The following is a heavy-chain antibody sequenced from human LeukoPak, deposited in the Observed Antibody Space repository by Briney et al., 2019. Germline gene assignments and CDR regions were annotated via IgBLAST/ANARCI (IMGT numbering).Heavy chain of an antibody. J-gene: IGHJ5*02. CDR3: ARQVIPGWFDP. CDR1: GYSISSGYY. D-gene: IGHD2-21*01. V-gene: IGHV4-38-2*02. CDR2: IYYSGST. Sequence: SETLSLTCTVSGYSISSGYYWGWIRQPPGKGLEWIGSIYYSGSTYYNPSLKSRVTISVDTSKNQFSLHLSSVTAADTAVYYCARQVIPGWFDPWGQGTLVTVSS.